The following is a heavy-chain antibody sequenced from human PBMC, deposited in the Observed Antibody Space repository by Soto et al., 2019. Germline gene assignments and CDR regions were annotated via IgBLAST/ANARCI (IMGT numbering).Heavy chain of an antibody. CDR2: IKQDGSEK. CDR1: GFTFSSYW. CDR3: ARREDNSGYAMPRNYYMDV. J-gene: IGHJ6*03. V-gene: IGHV3-7*01. Sequence: GGSLRLSCAASGFTFSSYWMSWVRQAPGKGLEWVANIKQDGSEKYYVDSVKGRFTISRDNAKNSLYLQMNSLRAEDTAVYYSARREDNSGYAMPRNYYMDVWGKGTTGTVAS. D-gene: IGHD5-12*01.